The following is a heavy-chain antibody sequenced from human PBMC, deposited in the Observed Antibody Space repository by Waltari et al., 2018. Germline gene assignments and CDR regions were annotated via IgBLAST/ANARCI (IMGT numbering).Heavy chain of an antibody. Sequence: EVQLVESGGGLVQPGGSLKLSCAASGFTFTDSAIHWVRRSSGKGLAWVGRIRSRVRSYAAAYAASVQGRFAISRDDSKNTAYLEMNSLKTEDTAVYYCTRLTSWEQTSPQGTDDFDYWGQGTLVTVSS. J-gene: IGHJ4*02. D-gene: IGHD1-26*01. CDR1: GFTFTDSA. CDR2: IRSRVRSYAA. CDR3: TRLTSWEQTSPQGTDDFDY. V-gene: IGHV3-73*01.